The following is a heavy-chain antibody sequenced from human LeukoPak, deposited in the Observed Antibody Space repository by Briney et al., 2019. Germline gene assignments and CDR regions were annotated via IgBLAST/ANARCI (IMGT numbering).Heavy chain of an antibody. J-gene: IGHJ4*02. CDR3: ARSGAAGTYYFDY. CDR2: ISGSGGGT. V-gene: IGHV3-23*01. D-gene: IGHD6-13*01. CDR1: GFTFSSYV. Sequence: GGSLRLSCAASGFTFSSYVMSWVRQAPGKGLEWVSAISGSGGGTYYADSVKGRFTISRDNSKNTLYLQTNSLRAEDTAVYYCARSGAAGTYYFDYWGQGTLVTVSS.